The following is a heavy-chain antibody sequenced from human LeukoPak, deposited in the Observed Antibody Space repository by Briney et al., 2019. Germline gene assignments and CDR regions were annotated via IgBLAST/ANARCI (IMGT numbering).Heavy chain of an antibody. CDR1: GGSISNYY. CDR2: ISYIGNT. J-gene: IGHJ4*02. V-gene: IGHV4-59*13. D-gene: IGHD3-22*01. CDR3: ARVGDSSGWDFDY. Sequence: SETLSLTCTVSGGSISNYYWSWIRQPPGKGLEWIGYISYIGNTNYSPSLKSRVTISIDTSENQLSPKLSSVTAADTAVYYCARVGDSSGWDFDYWGQGTLVTVSS.